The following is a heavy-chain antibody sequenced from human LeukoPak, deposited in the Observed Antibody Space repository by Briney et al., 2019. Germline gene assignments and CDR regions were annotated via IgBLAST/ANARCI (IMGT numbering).Heavy chain of an antibody. CDR3: AKSGFWSGFKDDAFDI. CDR2: IFNGGST. D-gene: IGHD3-3*01. V-gene: IGHV3-53*01. J-gene: IGHJ3*02. Sequence: GGSLRLSCAASGFAVSSNHMNWVRQAPGKGLEWVSVIFNGGSTYYADSVKGRFTISRDNSKNTLYLQMNSLRAEDTAVYYCAKSGFWSGFKDDAFDIWGQGTMVTVSS. CDR1: GFAVSSNH.